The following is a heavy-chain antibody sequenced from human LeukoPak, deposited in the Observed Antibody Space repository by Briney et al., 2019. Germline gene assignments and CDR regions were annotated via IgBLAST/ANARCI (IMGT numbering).Heavy chain of an antibody. CDR1: GYAFTNYA. CDR3: ARPGVTGGPASDY. V-gene: IGHV7-4-1*02. J-gene: IGHJ4*02. D-gene: IGHD3-10*01. CDR2: INTNTGDP. Sequence: ASVKVSCKASGYAFTNYAMDWVRQAPGQGPEWMGWINTNTGDPTYAQGFTGRFVFSLDTSVSTAYLQISSLKAEDTAVYFCARPGVTGGPASDYWGQGTVVTVSS.